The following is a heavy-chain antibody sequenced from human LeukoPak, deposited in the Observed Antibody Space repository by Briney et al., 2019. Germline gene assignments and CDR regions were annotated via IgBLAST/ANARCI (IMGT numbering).Heavy chain of an antibody. Sequence: PGRSLRLSCVASGFPFSSYGMHWVRQAPGKGLEWVAVIWYDGSNKYYADSVKGRFTISRDNSKNTLYLQMNSLRAEDTAVYYCARDGYSSSSIDYWGQGTLVTVSS. V-gene: IGHV3-33*01. CDR3: ARDGYSSSSIDY. D-gene: IGHD6-6*01. CDR1: GFPFSSYG. J-gene: IGHJ4*02. CDR2: IWYDGSNK.